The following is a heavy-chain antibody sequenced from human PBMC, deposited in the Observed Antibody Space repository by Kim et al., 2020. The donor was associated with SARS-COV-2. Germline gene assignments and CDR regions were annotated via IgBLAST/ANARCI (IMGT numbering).Heavy chain of an antibody. V-gene: IGHV1-69*13. CDR2: IIPIFGKA. CDR1: GGTFSSYA. D-gene: IGHD2-2*01. CDR3: ANGYCSSTSCYFGDHYYYYGMDV. Sequence: SVKVSCKASGGTFSSYAISWVRQAPGQGLEWMGGIIPIFGKANYAQKFQGRVTITADESTSTAYMELSSLRSEDTAVYYCANGYCSSTSCYFGDHYYYYGMDVWGQGTTVTVSS. J-gene: IGHJ6*02.